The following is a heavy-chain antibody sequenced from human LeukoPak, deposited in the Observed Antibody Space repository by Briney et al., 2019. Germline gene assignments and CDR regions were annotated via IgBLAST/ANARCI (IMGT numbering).Heavy chain of an antibody. Sequence: KPSETLSLTCTVSGGSISSSSYYWGWIRQPPGKGLEWIGETYHSGSTNYNPSLKSRVTISVDKSKNQFSLKLSSVTAADTAVYYCARDEAIWFGEWRYFDYWGQGTLVTVSS. D-gene: IGHD3-10*01. J-gene: IGHJ4*02. V-gene: IGHV4-39*07. CDR1: GGSISSSSYY. CDR2: TYHSGST. CDR3: ARDEAIWFGEWRYFDY.